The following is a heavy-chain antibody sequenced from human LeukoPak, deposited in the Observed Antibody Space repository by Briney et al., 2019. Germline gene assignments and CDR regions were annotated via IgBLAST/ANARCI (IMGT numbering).Heavy chain of an antibody. CDR1: GFTFSTYV. V-gene: IGHV3-23*01. D-gene: IGHD5-12*01. CDR3: AKGSGYDTDFDY. CDR2: ISGSGNNT. J-gene: IGHJ4*02. Sequence: GGSLRLSCAASGFTFSTYVMSWVRHAPGKGLVWVSGISGSGNNTYYADSVKGRFTISRDNYKNTLYLQMNSLGAEDAAVYYCAKGSGYDTDFDYWGEGTLVSVSS.